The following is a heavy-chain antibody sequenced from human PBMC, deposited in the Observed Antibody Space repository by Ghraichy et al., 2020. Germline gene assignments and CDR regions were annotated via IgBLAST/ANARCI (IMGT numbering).Heavy chain of an antibody. CDR2: FGGGGAVI. J-gene: IGHJ3*02. CDR1: GFTFSTSA. Sequence: GGSLRLSCAASGFTFSTSAMTWVRQAPGKGLEWVSAFGGGGAVIQYADSVKGRFTVSRDTSKSTLYLEMNSLRAEDTAVYYCAKDLRGVDAFDIWGQGTMVTVSS. D-gene: IGHD3-10*01. V-gene: IGHV3-23*01. CDR3: AKDLRGVDAFDI.